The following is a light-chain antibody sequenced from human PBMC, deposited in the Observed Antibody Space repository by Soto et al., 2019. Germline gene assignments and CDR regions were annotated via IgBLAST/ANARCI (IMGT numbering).Light chain of an antibody. Sequence: DIQMTQSPSSLSASVGDRVTITCRASQVISSYLAWYQQKPGKVPKVLIYAASTLHSGVPSRFSGSGSGTEFTLTISNVQPEDVATYYCQKYYSAPETFGQGTKVEIK. V-gene: IGKV1-27*01. J-gene: IGKJ1*01. CDR2: AAS. CDR3: QKYYSAPET. CDR1: QVISSY.